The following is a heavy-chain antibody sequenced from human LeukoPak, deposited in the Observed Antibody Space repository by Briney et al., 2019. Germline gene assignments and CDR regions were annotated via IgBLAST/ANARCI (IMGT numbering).Heavy chain of an antibody. CDR3: ARFYCSSTSCRRGYFQH. Sequence: GASVKVSCKASGGTFSSYAISWVRQAPGQGLEWMGGFIPIFGTANYAQKFQGRVTITADESTSTAYMELSSLRSEDTAVFYCARFYCSSTSCRRGYFQHWGQGTLVTVSS. CDR1: GGTFSSYA. CDR2: FIPIFGTA. J-gene: IGHJ1*01. V-gene: IGHV1-69*13. D-gene: IGHD2-2*01.